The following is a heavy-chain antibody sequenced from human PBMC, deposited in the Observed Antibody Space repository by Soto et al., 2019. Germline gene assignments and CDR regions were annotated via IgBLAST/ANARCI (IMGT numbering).Heavy chain of an antibody. V-gene: IGHV3-23*01. CDR3: ARLTFH. J-gene: IGHJ4*02. CDR2: ISPPDDTT. CDR1: GFTFSSAA. Sequence: GSLRLSCAASGFTFSSAAMSWVRQAPGKGLEWVSVISPPDDTTNYADSVKGRFTISRDNSKNTLYLQMNSLRVEDTAVYFCARLTFHWGQGXLVTVYS.